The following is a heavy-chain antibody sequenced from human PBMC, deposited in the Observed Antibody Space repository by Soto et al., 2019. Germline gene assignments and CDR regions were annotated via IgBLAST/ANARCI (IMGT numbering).Heavy chain of an antibody. D-gene: IGHD3-10*01. V-gene: IGHV3-74*01. Sequence: EVQLVDSGGGLVQPGGSLRLSCAASGFTFSNFWMHWVRQVPGEGLVWVSRINGDGSTTNYADSVKGRFTISRDNAKSTLFLQMNCMSAEDTAVYYCAGGSGVGDYWGQGTLVTVSS. CDR2: INGDGSTT. CDR1: GFTFSNFW. J-gene: IGHJ4*02. CDR3: AGGSGVGDY.